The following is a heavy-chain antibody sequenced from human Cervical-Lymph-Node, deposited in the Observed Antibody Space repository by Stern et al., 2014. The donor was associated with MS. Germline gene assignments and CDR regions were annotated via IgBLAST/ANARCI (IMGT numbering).Heavy chain of an antibody. CDR2: IVVGSGNT. CDR3: AAKRDYYDSSGTDAFDI. D-gene: IGHD3-22*01. CDR1: GFTFTSSA. V-gene: IGHV1-58*01. J-gene: IGHJ3*02. Sequence: QLVESGPEVKKPGTSVKVSCKASGFTFTSSAVQWVRQARGQRLEWIGWIVVGSGNTNYAQKFQERVTITRDMSTSTAYMELSSLRSEDTAVYYCAAKRDYYDSSGTDAFDIWGQGTVVTVSS.